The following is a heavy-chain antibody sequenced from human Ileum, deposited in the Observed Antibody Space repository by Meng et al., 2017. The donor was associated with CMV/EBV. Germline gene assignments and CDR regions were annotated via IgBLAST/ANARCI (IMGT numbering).Heavy chain of an antibody. CDR2: IYAKGNT. Sequence: QGQRQGSVPGLVKSSETLSPPCTVSGGSINNYYWSWIRQSAEKGLEWIGRIYAKGNTNYNPSLQSRVTMSVDTSKNQFSLKLSSVTAADTAVYYCARDRSSSWYKDWFAPWGQGTLVTVSS. V-gene: IGHV4-4*07. CDR1: GGSINNYY. CDR3: ARDRSSSWYKDWFAP. D-gene: IGHD6-13*01. J-gene: IGHJ5*02.